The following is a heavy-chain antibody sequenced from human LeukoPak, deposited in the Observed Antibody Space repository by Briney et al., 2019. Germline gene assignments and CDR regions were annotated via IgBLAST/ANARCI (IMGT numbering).Heavy chain of an antibody. CDR1: GGSLSSYY. V-gene: IGHV4-59*08. CDR3: ARRSADYYDSISSDAFDI. D-gene: IGHD3-22*01. Sequence: PSETLSLTCTVSGGSLSSYYWSWIRRPPGKGLEWIGYIYYSGSTNYNPSLKSRVTISVDTSKNQLSLKLSSVTAADTAVYYCARRSADYYDSISSDAFDIWGQGTMVTVSS. CDR2: IYYSGST. J-gene: IGHJ3*02.